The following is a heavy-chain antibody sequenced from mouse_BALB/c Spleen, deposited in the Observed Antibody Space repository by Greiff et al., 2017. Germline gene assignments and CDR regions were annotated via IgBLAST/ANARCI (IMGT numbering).Heavy chain of an antibody. J-gene: IGHJ1*01. CDR1: GYTFTSYW. Sequence: QVQLQQPGAELVRPGASVKLSCKASGYTFTSYWINWVKQRPGQGLEWIGNIYPSDSYTNYNQKFKDKATLTVDKSSSTAYMQLSSPTSEDSAVYYCTREGDWYFDVWGAGTTVTVSS. CDR3: TREGDWYFDV. CDR2: IYPSDSYT. V-gene: IGHV1-69*02.